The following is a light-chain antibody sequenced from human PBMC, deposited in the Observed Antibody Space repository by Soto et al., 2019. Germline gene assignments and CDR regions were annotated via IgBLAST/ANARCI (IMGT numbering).Light chain of an antibody. Sequence: DIQMTQSPSSLSASVGDRVTITCRASQSIRNYLNWYQQKPGKAPKFLIYSASSLQSGVPSRFSGSGSGTEFTLTISSLQPEDFATYYCQQSYSTPITFGQGTRLEIK. J-gene: IGKJ5*01. V-gene: IGKV1-39*01. CDR2: SAS. CDR3: QQSYSTPIT. CDR1: QSIRNY.